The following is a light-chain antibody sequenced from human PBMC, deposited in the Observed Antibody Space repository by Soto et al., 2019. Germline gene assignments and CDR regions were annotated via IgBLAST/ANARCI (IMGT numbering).Light chain of an antibody. CDR2: AAS. V-gene: IGKV1-39*01. CDR1: QSISSY. CDR3: QQANSFPLT. J-gene: IGKJ4*01. Sequence: DIQMTQSPSSLSASVGDRVTITCRASQSISSYLNWYQQKPGKAPKLLIYAASSLQSGVPSRFSGSGSGTDFTLTIRSLQPEEFATYYCQQANSFPLTFGGGTKVEIK.